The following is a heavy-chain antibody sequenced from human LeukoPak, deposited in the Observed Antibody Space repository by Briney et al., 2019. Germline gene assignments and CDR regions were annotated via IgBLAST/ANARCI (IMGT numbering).Heavy chain of an antibody. CDR1: GFTLSSYA. V-gene: IGHV3-7*01. Sequence: GGSLRLSCAASGFTLSSYAMSWVRLAPGKGPEWVAHIKQDASQEYHVDSVKGRFTISRDNAKNSLYLQMNSLRAEDTAVYYCARGVVYPAWSGPHWSDYWGQGALVTVSS. CDR2: IKQDASQE. CDR3: ARGVVYPAWSGPHWSDY. J-gene: IGHJ4*02. D-gene: IGHD3-3*01.